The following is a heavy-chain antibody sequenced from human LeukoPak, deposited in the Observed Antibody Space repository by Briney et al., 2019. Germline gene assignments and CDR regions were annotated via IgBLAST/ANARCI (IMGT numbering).Heavy chain of an antibody. V-gene: IGHV3-23*01. CDR1: GFTFSSYA. D-gene: IGHD5-18*01. J-gene: IGHJ4*02. CDR3: AKDAWVTGAPYYFDY. Sequence: GGSLRLSCAASGFTFSSYAMSWVRQAPGKGLEWVSAISGSGGSTYYADSVKGRFTISRDNSKNTLYLQMNSLRVEDTAVYYCAKDAWVTGAPYYFDYWGQGTLVTVSS. CDR2: ISGSGGST.